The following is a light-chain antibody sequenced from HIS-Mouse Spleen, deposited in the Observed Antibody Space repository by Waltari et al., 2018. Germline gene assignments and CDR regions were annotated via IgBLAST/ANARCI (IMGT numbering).Light chain of an antibody. CDR1: NIGSKS. V-gene: IGLV3-21*03. Sequence: SYVLTQPPSVSVAPGKTARITCGGNNIGSKSVHWYQQKPGQAPVLVVYDDSDRPSGSPGGFSGSTSGNTATLTISRVEAGDEADYYCQVWDSSSDHVVFGGGTKLTVL. J-gene: IGLJ2*01. CDR3: QVWDSSSDHVV. CDR2: DDS.